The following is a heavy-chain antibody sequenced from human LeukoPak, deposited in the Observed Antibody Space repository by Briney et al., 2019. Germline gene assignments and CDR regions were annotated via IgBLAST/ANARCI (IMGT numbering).Heavy chain of an antibody. CDR3: GRSMDRSGWYGWVDP. CDR1: GYTFATYG. Sequence: ASVKVSCKDSGYTFATYGITWVRQAPGQGLEFMGWITAYNGNTKYAQKLQGRVTMTTDTSTNTAYMELRSLRSDDTAVYYCGRSMDRSGWYGWVDPWGQGTLVTVSS. CDR2: ITAYNGNT. V-gene: IGHV1-18*01. D-gene: IGHD6-19*01. J-gene: IGHJ5*02.